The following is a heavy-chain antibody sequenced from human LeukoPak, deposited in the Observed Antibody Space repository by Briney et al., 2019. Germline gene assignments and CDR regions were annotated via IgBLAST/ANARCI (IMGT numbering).Heavy chain of an antibody. CDR2: INHSGST. Sequence: PSQTLSLTCAVYGGSFSGYYWSSIRQPPGKGLEWIGEINHSGSTNYNPSLTSRVPISVDTPKNQFSLKLSSVTAAVTAVYYCARACRGTTGTTGENGCFDYWGQGTLVTVSS. CDR1: GGSFSGYY. J-gene: IGHJ4*02. CDR3: ARACRGTTGTTGENGCFDY. V-gene: IGHV4-34*01. D-gene: IGHD1-1*01.